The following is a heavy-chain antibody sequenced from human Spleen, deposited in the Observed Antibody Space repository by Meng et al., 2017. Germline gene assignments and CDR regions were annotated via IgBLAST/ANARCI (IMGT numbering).Heavy chain of an antibody. CDR3: ARGPTTVAHDFDY. CDR1: GGSFSDYY. J-gene: IGHJ4*02. CDR2: INHRGNT. D-gene: IGHD4-11*01. V-gene: IGHV4-34*01. Sequence: QVQLQQWGAGLLKPSETLSPTCVVSGGSFSDYYWSWTRQPPGKGLEWIGEINHRGNTNYNSFLESRVTISVDTSQNSLSLKLSSATAADSAVYYCARGPTTVAHDFDYWGQGTLVTVSS.